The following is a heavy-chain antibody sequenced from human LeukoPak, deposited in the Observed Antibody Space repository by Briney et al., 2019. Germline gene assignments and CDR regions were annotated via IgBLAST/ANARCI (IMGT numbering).Heavy chain of an antibody. Sequence: PSETLSLTCAVSGYSISSGYYWGWIRQPPGKGLEWIGRIYHSGSTYYNTSLKSRVTISVDTSKNQFSLKLSSVTAADTAVYYCARAYDSSGNDYWGQGTLVTVSS. V-gene: IGHV4-38-2*01. CDR1: GYSISSGYY. CDR2: IYHSGST. CDR3: ARAYDSSGNDY. J-gene: IGHJ4*02. D-gene: IGHD3-22*01.